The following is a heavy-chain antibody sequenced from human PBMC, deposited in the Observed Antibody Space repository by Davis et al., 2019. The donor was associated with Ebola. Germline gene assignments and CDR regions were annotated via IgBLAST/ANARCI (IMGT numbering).Heavy chain of an antibody. J-gene: IGHJ3*02. V-gene: IGHV4-30-4*01. CDR1: GDSIINDNYL. CDR3: AREVNEARESDAFDI. CDR2: IHYSGRA. D-gene: IGHD1-1*01. Sequence: MPSETLSLTCIVSGDSIINDNYLWSWVRQPPGKGLEWIGYIHYSGRAYYNYNSSLQSRAIISVDTSKNEFSLRLNSVTAADTAVYYCAREVNEARESDAFDIWGQGKTVTVS.